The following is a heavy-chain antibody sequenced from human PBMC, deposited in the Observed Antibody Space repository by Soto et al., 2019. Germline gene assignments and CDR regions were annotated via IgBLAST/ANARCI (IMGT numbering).Heavy chain of an antibody. CDR1: GGSLTSYP. Sequence: QMEQSGAEVRKPGSSVKVYCKPSGGSLTSYPMAWVRQALGQGVEWMGGIIPINGTTEYAQKFQGRVTNTADESKNRATLEMTGLTSEDTAVYYCARGWELVSWGQGTLVTVSS. D-gene: IGHD1-26*01. CDR3: ARGWELVS. V-gene: IGHV1-69*01. CDR2: IIPINGTT. J-gene: IGHJ4*02.